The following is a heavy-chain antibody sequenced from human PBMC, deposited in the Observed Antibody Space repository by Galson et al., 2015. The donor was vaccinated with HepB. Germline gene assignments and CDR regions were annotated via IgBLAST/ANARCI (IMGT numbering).Heavy chain of an antibody. CDR2: ISYDGSNK. V-gene: IGHV3-30*03. Sequence: SLRLSCAASGFTFSSYGMHWVRQAPGKGLEWVAVISYDGSNKYYADSVKGRFTISRDNSKNTLYLQMNSLRAEDTAVYYCARLAMVRGSRAFDIWGQGTMVTVSS. D-gene: IGHD3-10*01. CDR3: ARLAMVRGSRAFDI. CDR1: GFTFSSYG. J-gene: IGHJ3*02.